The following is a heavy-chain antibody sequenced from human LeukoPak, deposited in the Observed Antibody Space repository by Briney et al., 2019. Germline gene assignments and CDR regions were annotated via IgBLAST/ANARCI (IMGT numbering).Heavy chain of an antibody. CDR3: NSRFEELWDY. V-gene: IGHV1-69*05. CDR1: GGTFSSYA. CDR2: IIPIFGTA. J-gene: IGHJ4*02. Sequence: ASVKVSCKASGGTFSSYAISWVRQAPGQGLEWMGGIIPIFGTANYARKFQGRVTITTDESTSTAYMELSSLRSEDTAVYYCNSRFEELWDYWGQGTLVTVSS. D-gene: IGHD3-10*01.